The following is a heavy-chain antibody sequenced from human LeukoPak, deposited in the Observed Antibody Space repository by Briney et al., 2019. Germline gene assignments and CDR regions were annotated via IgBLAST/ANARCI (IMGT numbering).Heavy chain of an antibody. CDR2: INPNSGGT. V-gene: IGHV1-2*02. J-gene: IGHJ4*02. D-gene: IGHD3-9*01. CDR3: ARDPGLTGYYSSDY. CDR1: GYTFTGYY. Sequence: ASVKVSCKASGYTFTGYYMHWVRQAPGQGLEWMGWINPNSGGTNYAQKFQGRVTMTRDTSISTAYMELSRLRSDDTAVYYCARDPGLTGYYSSDYWGQGTLVTVSS.